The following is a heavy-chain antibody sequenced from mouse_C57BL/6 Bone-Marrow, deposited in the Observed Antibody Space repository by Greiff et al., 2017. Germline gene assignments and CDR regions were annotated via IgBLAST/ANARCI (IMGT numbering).Heavy chain of an antibody. CDR2: IRSKSSNYAT. CDR3: VRDYYGSSHWYFDV. D-gene: IGHD1-1*01. J-gene: IGHJ1*03. Sequence: EVKLVESGGGLVQPQGSLKLSCAASGFTFNTYAMHWVRQAPGKGLEWVARIRSKSSNYATSYADSVKDRFTIPRDDSQSMLYLQMNNLKTEDTAMYDGVRDYYGSSHWYFDVWGTGTTVTVSS. CDR1: GFTFNTYA. V-gene: IGHV10-3*01.